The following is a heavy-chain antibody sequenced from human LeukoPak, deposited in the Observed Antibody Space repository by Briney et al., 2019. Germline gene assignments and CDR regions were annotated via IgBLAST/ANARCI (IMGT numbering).Heavy chain of an antibody. V-gene: IGHV3-23*01. Sequence: GGSLRLSCAASGFTFSSYAMSWVRQTPGKGLEWVSTINNNGGIKYCADSVKGRFTISRDNSKNTLYLQMNSLRAEDTAVYYCAKDRSLTPYNWFDPWGQGTLVTVSS. CDR3: AKDRSLTPYNWFDP. J-gene: IGHJ5*02. CDR2: INNNGGIK. CDR1: GFTFSSYA.